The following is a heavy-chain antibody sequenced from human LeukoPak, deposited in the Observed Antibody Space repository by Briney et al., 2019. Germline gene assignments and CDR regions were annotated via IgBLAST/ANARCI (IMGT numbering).Heavy chain of an antibody. Sequence: GMALRLSCAASGVTFRNYGMHWVRQAPGKGRDGVAYISSDGSNKYYPDPVTGRFAISRDNSKHSLYLQMNSLSAEDTALYSCAKHRREWEILHAFDSWGQGTMVIVSS. J-gene: IGHJ3*02. V-gene: IGHV3-30*18. CDR2: ISSDGSNK. CDR1: GVTFRNYG. CDR3: AKHRREWEILHAFDS. D-gene: IGHD1-26*01.